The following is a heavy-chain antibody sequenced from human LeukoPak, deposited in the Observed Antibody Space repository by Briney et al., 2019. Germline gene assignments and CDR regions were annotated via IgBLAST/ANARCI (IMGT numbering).Heavy chain of an antibody. CDR2: INHSGGT. D-gene: IGHD4-23*01. J-gene: IGHJ5*02. CDR3: ARGRRYDGGRTSTSGGWFDP. V-gene: IGHV4-34*01. Sequence: SGALPLTCPVCGGFFSGYYWSSMRQPTARELAWMGEINHSGGTNYNPSRECRVPISVDASKIQFSLKLSPVTAADTAVYSGARGRRYDGGRTSTSGGWFDPWGQGTLVTVSS. CDR1: GGFFSGYY.